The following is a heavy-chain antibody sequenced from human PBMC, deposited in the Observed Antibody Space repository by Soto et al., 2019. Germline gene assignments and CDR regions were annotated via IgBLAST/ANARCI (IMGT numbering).Heavy chain of an antibody. D-gene: IGHD5-18*01. CDR1: GGSISSYY. Sequence: SETLSLTCTVSGGSISSYYWSWIRQPPGKGLEWIGYIYYSGSTNYNPSLKSRVTISVDTSKNQFSLKLSSVTAADTAVYYCERGPFRGYSYGYIDYWGQGTLVTVSS. J-gene: IGHJ4*02. CDR2: IYYSGST. CDR3: ERGPFRGYSYGYIDY. V-gene: IGHV4-59*01.